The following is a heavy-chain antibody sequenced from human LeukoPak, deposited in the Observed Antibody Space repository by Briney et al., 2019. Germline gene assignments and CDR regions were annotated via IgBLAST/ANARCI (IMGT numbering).Heavy chain of an antibody. CDR1: GFTVSSNY. J-gene: IGHJ4*02. V-gene: IGHV3-66*01. D-gene: IGHD5-18*01. CDR3: ASRGYGYSLYYFDY. Sequence: GGSLRLSCAASGFTVSSNYMSWVRQAPGKGLEWVSVIYSGGSTYYADSVKGRFTISRDNSKNTLYLRMNSLRAEDTAVYYCASRGYGYSLYYFDYWGQGTLVTVSS. CDR2: IYSGGST.